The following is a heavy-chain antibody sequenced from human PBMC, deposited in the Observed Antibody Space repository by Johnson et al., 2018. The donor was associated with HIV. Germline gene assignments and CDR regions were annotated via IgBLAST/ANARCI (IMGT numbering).Heavy chain of an antibody. CDR2: IFTAGDV. J-gene: IGHJ3*01. CDR1: GLTVSSNY. D-gene: IGHD3-9*01. Sequence: MLLVESGGGVVRPGGSLRLSCSASGLTVSSNYMSWVRQAPGKGLEWVSVIFTAGDVYYSDSVKGRFTISRDNSKNILYLQMNSLRPEDTAVYYCARDGRDLVTRGSFDVWGQGTVVTVSS. V-gene: IGHV3-66*01. CDR3: ARDGRDLVTRGSFDV.